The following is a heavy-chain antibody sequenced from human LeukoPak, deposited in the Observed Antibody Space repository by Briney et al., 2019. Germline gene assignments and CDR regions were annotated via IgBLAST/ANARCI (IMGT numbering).Heavy chain of an antibody. CDR2: ISASGSST. V-gene: IGHV3-23*01. Sequence: GGSLRLPCAASGFTFSNYVMNWVRQAPGKGLEWVSTISASGSSTYYADSVKGRFTISRDNSKNTLYLQMNSLRAEDTAVYYCARAPYYYGSGSYYVNWFDPWGQGTLVTVSS. D-gene: IGHD3-10*01. CDR1: GFTFSNYV. CDR3: ARAPYYYGSGSYYVNWFDP. J-gene: IGHJ5*02.